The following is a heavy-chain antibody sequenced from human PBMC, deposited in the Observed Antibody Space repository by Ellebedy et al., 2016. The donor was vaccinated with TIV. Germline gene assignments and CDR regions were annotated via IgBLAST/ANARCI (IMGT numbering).Heavy chain of an antibody. CDR2: MNPDGSVI. J-gene: IGHJ4*02. CDR1: SPSFSRSW. CDR3: SRGIAAVMY. D-gene: IGHD6-13*01. Sequence: GESLKISCVDSSPSFSRSWMHWVRQAPGEGLVWVAGMNPDGSVISHADSVKGRFTISRDNAKNSLYLQMNSLRAEDTAVYYCSRGIAAVMYWGQGTLVTVSS. V-gene: IGHV3-74*01.